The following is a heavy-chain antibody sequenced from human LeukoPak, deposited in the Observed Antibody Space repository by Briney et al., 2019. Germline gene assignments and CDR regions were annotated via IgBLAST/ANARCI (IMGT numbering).Heavy chain of an antibody. V-gene: IGHV3-23*01. CDR1: EFTFSKYA. CDR2: INRSGVIT. Sequence: GGSLRLSCAASEFTFSKYAMNWVRQAPGKGLEWVSGINRSGVITFYADSVKGRFTISRDNSKNTLYLQMNSLRAEDTAIYYCAKDSSKGGDYFDSWGQGTLVTVSS. CDR3: AKDSSKGGDYFDS. D-gene: IGHD3-16*01. J-gene: IGHJ4*02.